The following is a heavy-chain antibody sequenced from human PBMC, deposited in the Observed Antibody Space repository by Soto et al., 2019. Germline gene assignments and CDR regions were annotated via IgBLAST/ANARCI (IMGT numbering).Heavy chain of an antibody. CDR1: GFNFSSYA. V-gene: IGHV3-30-3*01. CDR3: TTDLWRIAVVVGSSGYFNP. CDR2: ISYDGSNR. J-gene: IGHJ5*02. Sequence: GGSLRLSCAASGFNFSSYAMHWVLQAAGQGLEWVSVISYDGSNRYYADSVKGRFIISRDNSKNTPYLQMKSLRAEDTAVYYCTTDLWRIAVVVGSSGYFNPWGQGTPVTVSS. D-gene: IGHD2-21*01.